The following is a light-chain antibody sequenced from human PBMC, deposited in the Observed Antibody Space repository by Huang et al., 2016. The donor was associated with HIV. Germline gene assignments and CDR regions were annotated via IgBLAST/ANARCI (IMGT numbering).Light chain of an antibody. V-gene: IGKV1-39*01. CDR2: AAS. CDR1: QSISRY. CDR3: QESYSLLWT. J-gene: IGKJ1*01. Sequence: DIQMTQSPSSLSASVGDRVTITCRASQSISRYLSWYQQKPGKAPNLLIFAASSLQSGVPARFSGSGSGTNFTLTITTLQPEDFATYYCQESYSLLWTFGQGTKVEIK.